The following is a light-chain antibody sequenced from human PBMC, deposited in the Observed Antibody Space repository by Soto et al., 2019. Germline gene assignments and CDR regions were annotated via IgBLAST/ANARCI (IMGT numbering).Light chain of an antibody. CDR1: SSNIGAGYD. J-gene: IGLJ2*01. Sequence: QSVLTQPPSVSGAPGQRVTISCTGSSSNIGAGYDVHWYQQLPGTAPKVLIYGNSNRPSGVPYRFSGSKSGTSASLAIAGLQAEDEFDSNCQSYDSSLSGVVFGGGTKLTV. V-gene: IGLV1-40*01. CDR3: QSYDSSLSGVV. CDR2: GNS.